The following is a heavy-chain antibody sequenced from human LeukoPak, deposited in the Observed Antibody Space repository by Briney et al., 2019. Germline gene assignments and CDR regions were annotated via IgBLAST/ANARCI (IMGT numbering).Heavy chain of an antibody. V-gene: IGHV4-34*01. CDR3: ARGRPWHINWFDP. CDR2: INHSGSN. Sequence: SETLSLTCAVYGGSFSGYYWSWIRQPPGKGLDWIGEINHSGSNNYNPSLKGRVTISVDTSKNQFSLELSSVTAADTAVYYCARGRPWHINWFDPWGQGTLVTVSS. J-gene: IGHJ5*02. D-gene: IGHD2-21*01. CDR1: GGSFSGYY.